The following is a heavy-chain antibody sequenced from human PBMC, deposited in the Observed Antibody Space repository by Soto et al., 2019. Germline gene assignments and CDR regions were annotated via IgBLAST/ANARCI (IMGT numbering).Heavy chain of an antibody. V-gene: IGHV1-3*01. Sequence: QVQLVQSGAEVKKPGASVKVSCKASGYTFTSYAMHWVRQAPGQRLEWMGWINAGNGNTKYSQKFQGRVTITRDTSASTAYMELSSLRSEDTAVYYCARAEIAVAGDYYYGMDVWGQGTTVTVSS. CDR1: GYTFTSYA. CDR2: INAGNGNT. D-gene: IGHD6-19*01. CDR3: ARAEIAVAGDYYYGMDV. J-gene: IGHJ6*02.